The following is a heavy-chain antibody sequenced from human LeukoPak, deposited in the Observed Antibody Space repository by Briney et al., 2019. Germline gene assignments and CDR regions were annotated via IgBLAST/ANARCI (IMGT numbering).Heavy chain of an antibody. Sequence: SETLSLTCTVAGGSISRYYGRWVRQPAGKGLGWVGYIYYSGSTNYNPSRRSRVTISVDTSKNQFSLNLSSVTAADTAVYYCARGLTVAGANYFYYGMDVWGKGTTVTVSS. CDR3: ARGLTVAGANYFYYGMDV. CDR2: IYYSGST. J-gene: IGHJ6*04. CDR1: GGSISRYY. D-gene: IGHD6-19*01. V-gene: IGHV4-59*01.